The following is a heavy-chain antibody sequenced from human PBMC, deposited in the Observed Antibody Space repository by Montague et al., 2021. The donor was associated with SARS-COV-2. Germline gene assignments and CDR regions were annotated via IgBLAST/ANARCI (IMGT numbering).Heavy chain of an antibody. V-gene: IGHV4-59*01. CDR1: GGSISSYY. CDR2: IYYSGGT. Sequence: SETLSLTCTVSGGSISSYYWSWIRQPPGKGLGWIGYIYYSGGTNYNLSLKSRVTISVDTSKNQFSLKLSSVTAADTAVYYCARGFDYWGQGTLVTVSS. J-gene: IGHJ4*02. CDR3: ARGFDY.